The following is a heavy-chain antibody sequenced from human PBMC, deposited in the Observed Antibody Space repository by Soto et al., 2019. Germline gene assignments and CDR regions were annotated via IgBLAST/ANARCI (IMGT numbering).Heavy chain of an antibody. Sequence: GGSLRLSCASSGFTFSSYGMHWVRQAPGKGLEWVAVISYDGSNKYYADSVKGRFTISRDNSKNTLYLQMNSLRAEDTAVYYCAKVLGDTAMANFDYWGQGTLVTVSS. D-gene: IGHD5-18*01. CDR1: GFTFSSYG. V-gene: IGHV3-30*18. J-gene: IGHJ4*02. CDR3: AKVLGDTAMANFDY. CDR2: ISYDGSNK.